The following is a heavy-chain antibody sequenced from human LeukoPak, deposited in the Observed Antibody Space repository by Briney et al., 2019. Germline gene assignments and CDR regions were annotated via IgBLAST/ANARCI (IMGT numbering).Heavy chain of an antibody. J-gene: IGHJ4*02. Sequence: GGSLRLSCAASGLIVSGNYMSWVRQAPGKGLEWVSVFYSGGSTYYAESVKGRFTISRDNSKNTLYLQMNGLRAEDTAVYYCAKDHRGGPLVWGQGTLVTVSS. CDR3: AKDHRGGPLV. V-gene: IGHV3-53*01. CDR1: GLIVSGNY. D-gene: IGHD3-16*01. CDR2: FYSGGST.